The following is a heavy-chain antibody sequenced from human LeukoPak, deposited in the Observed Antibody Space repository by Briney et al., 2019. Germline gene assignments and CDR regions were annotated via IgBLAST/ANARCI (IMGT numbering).Heavy chain of an antibody. J-gene: IGHJ5*02. V-gene: IGHV3-23*01. CDR3: AKDGGGIAAAGRWFDP. Sequence: GGSLRLSCAASGFTFSSYAMSWVRQAPGKGLEWVSAISGSGGSTYYADSVKGRFTISRDNSKNTLYLQMNSLKAEDTAVYYCAKDGGGIAAAGRWFDPWGQGTLVTVSS. CDR1: GFTFSSYA. CDR2: ISGSGGST. D-gene: IGHD6-13*01.